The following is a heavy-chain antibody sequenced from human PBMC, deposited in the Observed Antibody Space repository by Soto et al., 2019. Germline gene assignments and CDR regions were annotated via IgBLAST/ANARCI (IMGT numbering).Heavy chain of an antibody. CDR1: GYTFSDYR. CDR3: AREPPETPPDY. CDR2: ISAKNGNT. V-gene: IGHV1-18*01. Sequence: GASVKVSCKTSGYTFSDYRISWVRQAPGQGLEWMGWISAKNGNTNFAQKFRGRVTMITDTSTNTVYMELRNLRLDDTAVYYCAREPPETPPDYWGQGTLVTVSS. J-gene: IGHJ4*02.